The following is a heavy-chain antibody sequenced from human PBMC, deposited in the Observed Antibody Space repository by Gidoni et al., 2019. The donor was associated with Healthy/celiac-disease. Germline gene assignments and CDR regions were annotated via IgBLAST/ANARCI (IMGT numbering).Heavy chain of an antibody. CDR1: GGSFSGYY. Sequence: QVQLQQWGAGLLKPSETLSLTCAVYGGSFSGYYWSWIRQPPGKGLEWIGEINHSGSTNYNPSLKSRVTISVDTSKNQFSLKLSSVTAADTAVYYCARKRIVVVPAVTNWFDPWGQGTLVTVSS. J-gene: IGHJ5*02. V-gene: IGHV4-34*01. D-gene: IGHD2-2*01. CDR2: INHSGST. CDR3: ARKRIVVVPAVTNWFDP.